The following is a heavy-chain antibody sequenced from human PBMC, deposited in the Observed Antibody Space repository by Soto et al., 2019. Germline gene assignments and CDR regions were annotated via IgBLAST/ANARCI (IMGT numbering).Heavy chain of an antibody. CDR1: GFTFSSYG. CDR3: ARDRVLSPYYYYGMDV. Sequence: GGSLRLSCAASGFTFSSYGMHWVRQAPGKGLEWVAVIWYDGSNKYYADSVKGRFTISRDNSKNTLYLQMNSLRAEDTAVYYCARDRVLSPYYYYGMDVWGQGTTVTVSS. J-gene: IGHJ6*02. CDR2: IWYDGSNK. D-gene: IGHD3-3*02. V-gene: IGHV3-33*01.